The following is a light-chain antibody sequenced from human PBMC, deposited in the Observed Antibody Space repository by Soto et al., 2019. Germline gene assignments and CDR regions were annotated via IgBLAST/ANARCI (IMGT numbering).Light chain of an antibody. CDR2: SNN. J-gene: IGLJ3*02. V-gene: IGLV1-44*01. CDR1: SSNIGNNN. CDR3: AAWDDSLNAVV. Sequence: QSVLTQPPSASGTPGQRVTISCSGSSSNIGNNNVNWYQQLPGTTPKLLIYSNNQQPSGVPDRFSGSKSGTSASLAISGLQSEDEADYYCAAWDDSLNAVVFGGGTKVTVL.